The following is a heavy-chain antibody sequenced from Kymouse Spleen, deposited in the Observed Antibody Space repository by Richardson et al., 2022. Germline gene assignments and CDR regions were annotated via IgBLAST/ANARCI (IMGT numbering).Heavy chain of an antibody. D-gene: IGHD3-10*01. V-gene: IGHV3-73*02. CDR1: GFTFSGSA. J-gene: IGHJ4*02. CDR3: TRRITMVRGVMSDY. CDR2: IRSKANSYAT. Sequence: EVQLVESGGGLVQPGGSLKLSCAASGFTFSGSAMHWVRQASGKGLEWVGRIRSKANSYATAYAASVKGRFTISRDDSKNTAYLQMNSLKTEDTAVYYCTRRITMVRGVMSDYWGQGTLVTVSS.